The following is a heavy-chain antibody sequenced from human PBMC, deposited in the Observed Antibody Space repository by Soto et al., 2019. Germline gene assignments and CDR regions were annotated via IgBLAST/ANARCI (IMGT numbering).Heavy chain of an antibody. CDR2: IIPIFDSI. D-gene: IGHD6-19*01. CDR1: GGTFSSYA. CDR3: ARGRIAVATDYYYSALDL. V-gene: IGHV1-69*01. Sequence: QVQLVQSGAEVKKPGSSVKVSCKASGGTFSSYAISWVRQAPGQGLEWVGGIIPIFDSINYAQKFQGRVTITADESTRTAYMELSSLRSEDTAVYYCARGRIAVATDYYYSALDLWGRGTTVTVSS. J-gene: IGHJ6*02.